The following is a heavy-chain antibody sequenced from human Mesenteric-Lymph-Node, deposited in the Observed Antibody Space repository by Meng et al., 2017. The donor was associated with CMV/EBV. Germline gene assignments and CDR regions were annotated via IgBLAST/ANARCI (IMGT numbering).Heavy chain of an antibody. J-gene: IGHJ4*02. CDR3: AKSGCSSTSCWFDY. Sequence: GESLKISCAASGFTFSSYEMNWVRQAPGKGLEWVSYISSSGSTIYYADSVKGRFTISRDNAKNSLYLQMNSLRAEDMALYYCAKSGCSSTSCWFDYWGQGTPVTVSS. V-gene: IGHV3-48*03. D-gene: IGHD2-2*01. CDR1: GFTFSSYE. CDR2: ISSSGSTI.